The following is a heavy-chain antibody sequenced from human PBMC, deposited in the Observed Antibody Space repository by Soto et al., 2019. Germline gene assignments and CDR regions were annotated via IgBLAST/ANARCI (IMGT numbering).Heavy chain of an antibody. CDR3: AREYCSGGSCYGIDY. CDR1: GYTFTSYY. J-gene: IGHJ4*02. Sequence: QVQLVQSGAEVKKPGASVKVSCKASGYTFTSYYMHWVRQAPGQGLEWMGIINPTSSTSYAQKFQGRVTMTRDTSTSTVYMELSSLRSEDTAVYYCAREYCSGGSCYGIDYWGQGTLVTVSS. D-gene: IGHD2-15*01. CDR2: INPTSST. V-gene: IGHV1-46*01.